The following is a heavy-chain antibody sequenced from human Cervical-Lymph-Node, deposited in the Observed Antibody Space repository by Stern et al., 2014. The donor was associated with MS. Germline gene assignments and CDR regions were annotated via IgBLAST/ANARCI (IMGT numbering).Heavy chain of an antibody. D-gene: IGHD1-26*01. J-gene: IGHJ6*02. Sequence: QVQLQESGPGLVKPSQTLALTCTVSGGPIGSGTYYWSWIRQPAGKGLEWIGRIYNSGRTSYNPSLKSRVTMSLDTLTNQFSLTRSSVTAADTAVYYCARDDAVGATRYHYAMDVWGQGTTVTVSS. CDR2: IYNSGRT. CDR1: GGPIGSGTYY. CDR3: ARDDAVGATRYHYAMDV. V-gene: IGHV4-61*02.